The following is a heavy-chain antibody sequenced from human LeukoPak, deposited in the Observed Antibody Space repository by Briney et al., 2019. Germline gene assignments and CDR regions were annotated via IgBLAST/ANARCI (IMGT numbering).Heavy chain of an antibody. J-gene: IGHJ4*02. D-gene: IGHD2-15*01. CDR3: GRSLRIGGDYDY. CDR2: IDPSDSYT. Sequence: GESLTISCTGSGYRFTNYWISFGRQMPGKGLEWMGRIDPSDSYTNYSPSFQGHVTISADKSISTAYLQWSSLKASDTAMYYCGRSLRIGGDYDYWGQGTLVTVSS. V-gene: IGHV5-10-1*01. CDR1: GYRFTNYW.